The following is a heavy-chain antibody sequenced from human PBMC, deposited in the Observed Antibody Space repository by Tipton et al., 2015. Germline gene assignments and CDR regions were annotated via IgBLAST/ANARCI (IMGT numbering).Heavy chain of an antibody. CDR1: GFRFDDYT. D-gene: IGHD6-13*01. Sequence: SLRLSCAASGFRFDDYTMHWVRQAPGKGLEWVAVINWNGDNSAYAASVRGRFTVSRDNAKNSLYLQMNSLTAEDTAFYYCAREGSSWYFGVYWGQGTLVSVSS. CDR3: AREGSSWYFGVY. V-gene: IGHV3-9*01. J-gene: IGHJ4*02. CDR2: INWNGDNS.